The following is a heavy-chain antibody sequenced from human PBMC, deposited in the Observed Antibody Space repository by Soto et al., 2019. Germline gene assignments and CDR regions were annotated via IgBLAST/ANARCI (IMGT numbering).Heavy chain of an antibody. J-gene: IGHJ4*02. V-gene: IGHV4-31*03. D-gene: IGHD3-10*01. CDR2: IYYSGST. Sequence: QVQLQESGPGLVKPSQTLSLTCTVSGGSMSSGGYYWSWISQHPGKGLECIGYIYYSGSTYYNPSLKSRVTISVDTSENQCSLQLSSVTAADTAVYYCARYGSGSYYPTTFDYWGQGTLVTVSS. CDR3: ARYGSGSYYPTTFDY. CDR1: GGSMSSGGYY.